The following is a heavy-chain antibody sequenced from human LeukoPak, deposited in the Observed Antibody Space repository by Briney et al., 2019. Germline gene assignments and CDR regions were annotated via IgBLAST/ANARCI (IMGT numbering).Heavy chain of an antibody. Sequence: ASVKVSCKASGYTFTSYGISWVLQAPGQGLEWMGWISAYNGNTNYAQKLQGRVTMTTDTSTSTAYMELRSLRSDDTAVYYCARDAPLVLLWFGEVLDYWGQGTLVTVSS. CDR1: GYTFTSYG. CDR3: ARDAPLVLLWFGEVLDY. CDR2: ISAYNGNT. J-gene: IGHJ4*02. D-gene: IGHD3-10*01. V-gene: IGHV1-18*01.